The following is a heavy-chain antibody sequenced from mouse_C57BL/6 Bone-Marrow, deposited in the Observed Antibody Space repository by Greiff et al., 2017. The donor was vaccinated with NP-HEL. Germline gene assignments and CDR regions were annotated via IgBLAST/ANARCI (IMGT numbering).Heavy chain of an antibody. CDR1: GYTFTDYY. CDR2: IYPGSGNP. J-gene: IGHJ1*03. D-gene: IGHD1-1*01. V-gene: IGHV1-76*01. CDR3: ARRRDYYGSSPDWYFDV. Sequence: VKLVESGAELVRPGASVKLSCKASGYTFTDYYINWVKQRPGQGLEWIARIYPGSGNPYYNEKFKGKATLTAEKSSSTAYMQLSSLTSEDSAVYFCARRRDYYGSSPDWYFDVWGTGTTVTVSS.